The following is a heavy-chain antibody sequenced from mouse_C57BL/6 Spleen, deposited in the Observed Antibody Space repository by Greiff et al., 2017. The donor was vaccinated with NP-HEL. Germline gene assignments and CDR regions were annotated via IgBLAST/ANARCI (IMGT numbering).Heavy chain of an antibody. CDR1: GYTFSSYG. D-gene: IGHD3-2*02. Sequence: EVKLMESGRDLVKPGGSLKLSCAASGYTFSSYGMTWVRQTQEKRLEWVATISSDGSYTYYHDSVKGSFTFTRDNAYTTPYLQMSSLKSEDTAIDYCARREAQATYAIDYWGQGTSVTVSS. CDR3: ARREAQATYAIDY. V-gene: IGHV5-6*02. CDR2: ISSDGSYT. J-gene: IGHJ4*01.